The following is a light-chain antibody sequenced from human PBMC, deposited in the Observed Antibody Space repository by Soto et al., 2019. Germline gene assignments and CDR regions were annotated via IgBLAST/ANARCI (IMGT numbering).Light chain of an antibody. CDR3: NSYRHSTTLV. Sequence: QSVLTQPASVSGSPGQSITISCTGTSSDVGGYNSVSWFQQHPSKAPKLIIYEVSHRPSGVSIHFSGSKSGNTASLTISGLQAEDEADYYCNSYRHSTTLVFGTGTKLTVL. CDR1: SSDVGGYNS. CDR2: EVS. J-gene: IGLJ1*01. V-gene: IGLV2-14*01.